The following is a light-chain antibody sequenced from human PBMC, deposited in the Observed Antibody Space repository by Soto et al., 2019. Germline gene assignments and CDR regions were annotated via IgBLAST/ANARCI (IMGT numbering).Light chain of an antibody. V-gene: IGKV3-11*01. CDR2: DAS. J-gene: IGKJ4*01. CDR1: QSVSSY. CDR3: QPRRDWPLT. Sequence: EIVLTQSPATLSLSPGERATLSCRASQSVSSYLAWYQQKPGQAPRLLISDASNRATGSPARFSGSGSGTDFTLTVSSLEPEDFAVYYCQPRRDWPLTFGGGTKGEI.